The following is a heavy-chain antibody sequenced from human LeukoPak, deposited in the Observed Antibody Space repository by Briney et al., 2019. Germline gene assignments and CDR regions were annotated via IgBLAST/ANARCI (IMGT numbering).Heavy chain of an antibody. CDR3: ARGVYPMDFDY. V-gene: IGHV4-30-4*02. Sequence: SETLSLTCAVSGGSISSGDYYWSWIRQPPGKGLEWIGYTHYSGNTFYNPSLRSRLSMSTDTSKNQFSLKLSSVTAADTAVYYCARGVYPMDFDYWGQGTLVTVSS. J-gene: IGHJ4*02. D-gene: IGHD3-16*02. CDR1: GGSISSGDYY. CDR2: THYSGNT.